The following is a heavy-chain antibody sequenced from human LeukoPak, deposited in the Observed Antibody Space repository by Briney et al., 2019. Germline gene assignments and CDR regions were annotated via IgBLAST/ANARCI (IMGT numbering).Heavy chain of an antibody. CDR3: ARPSGYSGYDPKWYFDL. CDR2: IYYSGST. V-gene: IGHV4-59*08. CDR1: GGSISSYY. J-gene: IGHJ2*01. Sequence: PSETLSLTCTVSGGSISSYYWSWIRQPPGKGLEWIGYIYYSGSTNYNPSLKSRVTISVDTSKNQFSLKLSSVTAADTAVYYCARPSGYSGYDPKWYFDLWGRGTLVTVSS. D-gene: IGHD5-12*01.